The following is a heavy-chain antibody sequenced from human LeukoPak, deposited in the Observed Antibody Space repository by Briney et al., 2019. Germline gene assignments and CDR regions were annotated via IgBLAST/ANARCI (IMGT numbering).Heavy chain of an antibody. CDR1: GASISSGSYY. D-gene: IGHD6-19*01. V-gene: IGHV4-61*02. Sequence: PSETLSLTCTVYGASISSGSYYWSWIRQPAGKGLEWIGRVYTSGSTNYNSSLKSRVNISLDTPKNQFSLKLISVTAADTAVYFCARLQWLSTPFFDYWGQGTLVTVSS. CDR3: ARLQWLSTPFFDY. CDR2: VYTSGST. J-gene: IGHJ4*02.